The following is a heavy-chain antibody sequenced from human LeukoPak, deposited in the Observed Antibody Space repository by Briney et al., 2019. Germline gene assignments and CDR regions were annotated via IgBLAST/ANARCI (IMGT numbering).Heavy chain of an antibody. Sequence: AGGSLRLSCAASGFTFSSYAMSWVRQARGEGLEWVSVISGSGGSTYYADSVKGRFTISRDNSKNTLYLQMNSLRAEDTAVYYCAKLIGPYYSYGMDVWGQGTTVTVSS. D-gene: IGHD3-16*01. CDR2: ISGSGGST. CDR1: GFTFSSYA. V-gene: IGHV3-23*01. CDR3: AKLIGPYYSYGMDV. J-gene: IGHJ6*02.